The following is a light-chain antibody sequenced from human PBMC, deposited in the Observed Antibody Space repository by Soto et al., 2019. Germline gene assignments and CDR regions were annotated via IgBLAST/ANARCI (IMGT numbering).Light chain of an antibody. V-gene: IGLV2-8*01. CDR2: EVN. CDR3: SSYAGNNNFEV. J-gene: IGLJ1*01. Sequence: QSALTQPPSASGSPGQSVTISCTGTSSDDGGYDYVSWYQHHPGKAPKLMIFEVNKRPSGVPDRFSGSKSGNTASLTVSGLLAEDEADYYCSSYAGNNNFEVFGTGTKLTVL. CDR1: SSDDGGYDY.